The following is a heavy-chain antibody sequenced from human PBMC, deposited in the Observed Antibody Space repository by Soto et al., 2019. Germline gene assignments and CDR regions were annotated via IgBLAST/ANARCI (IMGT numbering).Heavy chain of an antibody. CDR3: ARDWGPMDEPFDY. J-gene: IGHJ4*02. CDR1: GYTFTSYW. CDR2: IDPTDSYT. V-gene: IGHV5-10-1*01. Sequence: GESLKISCKGSGYTFTSYWISWVRQMPGKGLEWVGRIDPTDSYTNYSPSFQGHVTISADKSISTAYLQWSSLKASDTAMYYCARDWGPMDEPFDYWGQGTLVTVSS. D-gene: IGHD7-27*01.